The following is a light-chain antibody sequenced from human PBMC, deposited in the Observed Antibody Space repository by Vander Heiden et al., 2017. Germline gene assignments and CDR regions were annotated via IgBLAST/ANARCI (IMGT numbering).Light chain of an antibody. CDR3: QQYNSWPLT. Sequence: EIVMTQPPATLSVSPGERATLSCRASQGISSSLAWYQQKPGQTPRLLIYSASSRATGIPDRFSGSGSGTEFTVTISSLQSEDFAVYYCQQYNSWPLTFGQGTRVEIQ. CDR1: QGISSS. CDR2: SAS. J-gene: IGKJ5*01. V-gene: IGKV3-15*01.